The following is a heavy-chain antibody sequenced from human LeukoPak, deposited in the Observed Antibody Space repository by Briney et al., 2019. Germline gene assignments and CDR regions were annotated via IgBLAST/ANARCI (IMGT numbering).Heavy chain of an antibody. D-gene: IGHD2-8*02. V-gene: IGHV3-53*01. CDR1: GFTVSSNY. CDR3: ARVLATVPGPYCHHGMDV. J-gene: IGHJ6*02. CDR2: IYSGGST. Sequence: PGGSLRLSCAASGFTVSSNYMSWVRQAPGKGLEWVSFIYSGGSTYYADSVKGRFTISRDNSKNTLNLQMNTRIPDEPPVFYCARVLATVPGPYCHHGMDVWGQGTTVTVSS.